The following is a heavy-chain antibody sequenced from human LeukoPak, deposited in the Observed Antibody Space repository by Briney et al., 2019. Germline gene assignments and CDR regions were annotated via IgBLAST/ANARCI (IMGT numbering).Heavy chain of an antibody. Sequence: ASVKVSCKASGYTFTSYDINWVRQATGQGLEWMGWMNPNSGNTGYAQKFQGRVTMTRNTSISTAYMELSSLRSEDTAVYYCARARYYYDSSGYYRFDYWGQGTLVTVSS. V-gene: IGHV1-8*01. CDR1: GYTFTSYD. CDR3: ARARYYYDSSGYYRFDY. CDR2: MNPNSGNT. D-gene: IGHD3-22*01. J-gene: IGHJ4*02.